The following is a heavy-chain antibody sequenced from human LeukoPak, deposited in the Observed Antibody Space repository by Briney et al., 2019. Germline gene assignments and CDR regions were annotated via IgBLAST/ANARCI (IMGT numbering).Heavy chain of an antibody. Sequence: SKTLSLTCTVSGGSISSYYWSWIRQPPGKGLEWIGYIYYSGSTNYNPSLKSRVTISVDTSKNQFSLKLSSVTAADTAVYYCARGDSSSWYEQWLTIWGQGTLVTVSS. CDR1: GGSISSYY. V-gene: IGHV4-59*12. CDR2: IYYSGST. J-gene: IGHJ4*02. D-gene: IGHD6-13*01. CDR3: ARGDSSSWYEQWLTI.